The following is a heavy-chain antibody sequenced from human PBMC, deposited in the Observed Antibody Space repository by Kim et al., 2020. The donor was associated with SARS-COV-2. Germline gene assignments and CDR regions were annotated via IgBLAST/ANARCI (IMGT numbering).Heavy chain of an antibody. J-gene: IGHJ4*02. CDR2: ISSSSSYI. V-gene: IGHV3-21*01. Sequence: GGSLRLSCAASGFTFSSYSMNWVRQAPGKGLEWVSSISSSSSYIYYADSVKGRFTISRDNAKNSLYLQMNSLRAEDTAVYYCARDIAYGGSGSYYRAPIDYWDQGTLVTVSS. CDR1: GFTFSSYS. D-gene: IGHD3-10*01. CDR3: ARDIAYGGSGSYYRAPIDY.